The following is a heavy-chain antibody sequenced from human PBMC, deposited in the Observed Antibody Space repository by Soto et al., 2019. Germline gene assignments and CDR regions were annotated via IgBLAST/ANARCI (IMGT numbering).Heavy chain of an antibody. V-gene: IGHV1-18*04. CDR1: GYSFTSYV. CDR2: ISAYNGNT. CDR3: ARDNAEREPSTFHY. J-gene: IGHJ4*02. Sequence: ASVKVSCKACGYSFTSYVISWVRQAPGQGLEWMGWISAYNGNTNYAQKLQDRVTMTTDTSTRTAYMELRSLRSEDTDVYYCARDNAEREPSTFHYCGQGTLVPVYS. D-gene: IGHD1-26*01.